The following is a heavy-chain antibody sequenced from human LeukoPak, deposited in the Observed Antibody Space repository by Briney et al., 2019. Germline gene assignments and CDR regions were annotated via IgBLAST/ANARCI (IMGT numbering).Heavy chain of an antibody. CDR2: ISSDGSNN. CDR1: GFTFDSYA. J-gene: IGHJ4*02. D-gene: IGHD3-10*01. V-gene: IGHV3-30*15. CDR3: SRAQRGYTYYYGSGSDTNIGY. Sequence: GRSLRLSCAVSGFTFDSYAMHWVRQAPGKGLEWVAVISSDGSNNYYADSVKGRFTISRDNSNNTLYLQLSSLRAEDTAVYYCSRAQRGYTYYYGSGSDTNIGYWGQGTLVTVSS.